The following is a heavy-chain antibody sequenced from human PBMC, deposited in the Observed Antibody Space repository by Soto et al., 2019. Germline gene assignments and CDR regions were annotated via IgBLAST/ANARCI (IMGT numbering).Heavy chain of an antibody. CDR2: VYYGGAIFYSGNI. D-gene: IGHD3-3*02. Sequence: SETLSLTCTVSGDSISSSNSHWGWTRQPPGKGLEYIGSVYYGGAIFYSGNIYYNPTLKSRVTISVDTSKNQFSLRLSSVTAADTGVYYCVRYDRINMKPYSPEGFHIWGQGTMVTVSS. CDR1: GDSISSSNSH. J-gene: IGHJ3*02. V-gene: IGHV4-39*01. CDR3: VRYDRINMKPYSPEGFHI.